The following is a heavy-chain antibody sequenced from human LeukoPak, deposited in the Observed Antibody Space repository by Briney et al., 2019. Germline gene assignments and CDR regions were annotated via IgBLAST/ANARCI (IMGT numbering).Heavy chain of an antibody. J-gene: IGHJ5*02. CDR3: ARQMDSYGQEYQNWFDP. Sequence: SETLSLTCAVYGGSFSGNYWTLIRRTPGRGLEWIGESSPTGDITGYNPSLKGRATISVDSSKNQFSLKLSSVTAADTAVYYCARQMDSYGQEYQNWFDPWGQGTLVTVSS. CDR1: GGSFSGNY. CDR2: SSPTGDIT. V-gene: IGHV4-34*01. D-gene: IGHD5-18*01.